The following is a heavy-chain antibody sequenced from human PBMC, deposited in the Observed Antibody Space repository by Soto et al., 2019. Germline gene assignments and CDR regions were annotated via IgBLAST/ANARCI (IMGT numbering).Heavy chain of an antibody. J-gene: IGHJ4*02. CDR3: TTDITVASPTGGR. Sequence: EVQLVESGGGLVKPGESLRLSCAASGFNFNNAWLNWVRQAPGKGLEWVGRIRTNTEGGATDYAAPVKGRFTTSRDDSINTLYLQMNSLKTEDTAVYYCTTDITVASPTGGRWGQGTLVTVSS. D-gene: IGHD6-19*01. CDR2: IRTNTEGGAT. V-gene: IGHV3-15*07. CDR1: GFNFNNAW.